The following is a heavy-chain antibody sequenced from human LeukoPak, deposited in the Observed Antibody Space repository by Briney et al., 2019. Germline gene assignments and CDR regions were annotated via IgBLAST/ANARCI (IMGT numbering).Heavy chain of an antibody. Sequence: GGSLRLSCAASGFTFSSYWMHWVRQAPGKGLVWVSRINSDRSSTSYADSVKGRFTISRDNAKNTLYLQMNSLRAEDTAVYYCAVVVVAATAFDIWGQGTMVTVSS. D-gene: IGHD2-15*01. CDR1: GFTFSSYW. CDR2: INSDRSST. J-gene: IGHJ3*02. CDR3: AVVVVAATAFDI. V-gene: IGHV3-74*01.